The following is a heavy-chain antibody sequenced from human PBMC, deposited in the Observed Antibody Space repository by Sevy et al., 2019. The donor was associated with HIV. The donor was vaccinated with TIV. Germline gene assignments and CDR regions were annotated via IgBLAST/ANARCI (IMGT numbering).Heavy chain of an antibody. CDR3: ARGLPKTPSGTVVVVAARYNWFDP. Sequence: SETLSLTCAVYGGSFSGYYWSWIRQPPGKGLEWIGEINHSGSTNYNPSLKSRVTISVDTSKNQFSLKLSSVTAADTAVYYCARGLPKTPSGTVVVVAARYNWFDPWGPGTLVTVSS. CDR2: INHSGST. D-gene: IGHD2-15*01. J-gene: IGHJ5*02. CDR1: GGSFSGYY. V-gene: IGHV4-34*01.